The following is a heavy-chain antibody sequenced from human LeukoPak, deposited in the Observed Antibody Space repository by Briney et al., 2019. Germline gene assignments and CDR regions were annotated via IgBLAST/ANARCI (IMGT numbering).Heavy chain of an antibody. CDR2: ISSSGSTI. D-gene: IGHD4-23*01. CDR1: RFTFSSYE. CDR3: ARDYGGSSPFDY. J-gene: IGHJ4*02. Sequence: LTGGSLRLSCAASRFTFSSYEMHWVRQAPGKGLEWVSYISSSGSTIYYADSVKGRFTISRDNAKNSLYLQMNSLRADDTAVYYCARDYGGSSPFDYWGQGTLVTVSS. V-gene: IGHV3-48*03.